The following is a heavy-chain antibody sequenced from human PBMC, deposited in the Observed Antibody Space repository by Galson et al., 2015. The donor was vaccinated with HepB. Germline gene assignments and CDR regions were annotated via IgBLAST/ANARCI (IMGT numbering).Heavy chain of an antibody. J-gene: IGHJ6*03. CDR1: GGTFSSYA. D-gene: IGHD5-18*01. Sequence: SVKVSCKASGGTFSSYAISWVRQAPGQGLEWMRGIIPIFGTANYAQKFQGRVTITADESTSTAYMELSSLRSEDTAVYYCARETFTAMVNFYYYYYYMDVWGKGTTVTVSS. CDR2: IIPIFGTA. V-gene: IGHV1-69*13. CDR3: ARETFTAMVNFYYYYYYMDV.